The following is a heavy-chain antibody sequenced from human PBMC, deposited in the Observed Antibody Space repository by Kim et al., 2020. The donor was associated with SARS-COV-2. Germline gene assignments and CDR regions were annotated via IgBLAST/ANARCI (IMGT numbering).Heavy chain of an antibody. CDR2: VFNSERS. CDR1: GGSISSFY. CDR3: ARHMVTPSDVFDL. V-gene: IGHV4-59*08. J-gene: IGHJ3*01. D-gene: IGHD3-10*01. Sequence: SETLSLTCGVSGGSISSFYWSWIRQPPGRGLEWIGYVFNSERSNSNPSLKSRVTMSIDTSKNQISLNLDSVTAADTAVYYCARHMVTPSDVFDLWGQGTTLTVST.